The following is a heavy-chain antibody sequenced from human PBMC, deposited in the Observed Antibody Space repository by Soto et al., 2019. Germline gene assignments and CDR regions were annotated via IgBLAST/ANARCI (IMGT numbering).Heavy chain of an antibody. J-gene: IGHJ3*02. Sequence: SETLSLTCAVSGGSVISDGYSWSWIRQPPGKGLQWIGHIYEGGNTYYTPSLESRVAISTDKSKNQFSLRLSSVTAADTAVYYCVRRSPEDAFDIWGQGTMVTVSS. CDR3: VRRSPEDAFDI. CDR2: IYEGGNT. CDR1: GGSVISDGYS. V-gene: IGHV4-30-2*01.